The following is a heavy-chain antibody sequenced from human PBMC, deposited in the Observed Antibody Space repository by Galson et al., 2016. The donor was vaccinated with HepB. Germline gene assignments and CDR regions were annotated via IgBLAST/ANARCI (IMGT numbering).Heavy chain of an antibody. Sequence: SLRLSCAASGFTFDDFAMHWVRRAPGKGLEWVSGISWNGDNIGYADSVKGRFTISRDNAKNSLYLQMNSLRAEETAFYYCAKDGSIAVTGGAYNWFDPWGQGTLVTVSS. D-gene: IGHD6-19*01. CDR3: AKDGSIAVTGGAYNWFDP. J-gene: IGHJ5*02. V-gene: IGHV3-9*01. CDR2: ISWNGDNI. CDR1: GFTFDDFA.